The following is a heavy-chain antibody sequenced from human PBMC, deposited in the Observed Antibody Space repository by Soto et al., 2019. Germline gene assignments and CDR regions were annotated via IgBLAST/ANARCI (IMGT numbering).Heavy chain of an antibody. Sequence: SVKVSCKASGGTFSSYAISWVRQAPGQGLEWMGGIIPIFGTANYAQKFQGRVTITADKSTSTAYMELSSLRSEGTAVYYCANLWYRSSSRFDPWGQGTLVTVSS. CDR2: IIPIFGTA. CDR3: ANLWYRSSSRFDP. J-gene: IGHJ5*02. CDR1: GGTFSSYA. D-gene: IGHD6-13*01. V-gene: IGHV1-69*06.